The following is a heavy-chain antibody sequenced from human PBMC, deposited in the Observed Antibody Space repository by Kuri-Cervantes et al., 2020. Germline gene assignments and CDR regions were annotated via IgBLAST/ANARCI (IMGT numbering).Heavy chain of an antibody. CDR3: ARENGSGSYYNWFDP. J-gene: IGHJ5*02. CDR2: IYYSGST. Sequence: SETLSLTCTVSGGSISSYYWSWIRQPPGKGLEWIGYIYYSGSTNYNPSFKSRVTISVDKSKNQFSLKLSSVTAADTAVYYCARENGSGSYYNWFDPWGQGTLVTVSS. V-gene: IGHV4-59*12. D-gene: IGHD3-10*01. CDR1: GGSISSYY.